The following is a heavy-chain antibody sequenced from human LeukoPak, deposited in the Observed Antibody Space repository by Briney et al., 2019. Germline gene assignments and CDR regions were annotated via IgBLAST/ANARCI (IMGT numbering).Heavy chain of an antibody. CDR3: ATARGGGVGYYFDY. J-gene: IGHJ4*02. CDR2: FDPEDGET. V-gene: IGHV1-24*01. D-gene: IGHD3-16*01. CDR1: GYTLTELS. Sequence: GASVKVSCKVSGYTLTELSMHWVRQAPGKGLEWMGGFDPEDGETIYAQKFQGRVTMTEDTSTDTAYMELSSLRSEGTAVYYCATARGGGVGYYFDYWGQGTLVTVSS.